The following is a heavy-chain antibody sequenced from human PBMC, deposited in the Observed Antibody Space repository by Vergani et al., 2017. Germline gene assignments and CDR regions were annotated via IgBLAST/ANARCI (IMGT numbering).Heavy chain of an antibody. CDR3: ARAKRFGDTAGVPSAY. J-gene: IGHJ4*02. V-gene: IGHV1-46*01. D-gene: IGHD3-10*01. CDR2: INPSGGST. Sequence: QVQLVQSGAEVKKPGASVKVSCKASGYTFTSYYMHWVRQAPGQGLEWMGIINPSGGSTSYAQKFQGRVTMTRATSTSTVYMERSSLRSEDTAVYYCARAKRFGDTAGVPSAYWGQGTLVTVSS. CDR1: GYTFTSYY.